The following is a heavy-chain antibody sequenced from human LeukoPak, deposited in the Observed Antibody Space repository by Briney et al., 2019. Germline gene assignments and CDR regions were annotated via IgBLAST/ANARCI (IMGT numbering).Heavy chain of an antibody. CDR1: GYSISSGYY. Sequence: PSETLSLTCTVSGYSISSGYYWGWIRQPPGKGLEWIGSIYHSGSTYYNPSLKSRVTISVDTSKNQSSLKLSSVTAADTAVYYCARHDYGDYGVYAFDIWGQGTMVTVSS. J-gene: IGHJ3*02. D-gene: IGHD4-17*01. CDR2: IYHSGST. CDR3: ARHDYGDYGVYAFDI. V-gene: IGHV4-38-2*02.